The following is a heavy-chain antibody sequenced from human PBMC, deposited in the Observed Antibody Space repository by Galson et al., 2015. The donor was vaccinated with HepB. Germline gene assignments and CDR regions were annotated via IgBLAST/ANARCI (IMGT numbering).Heavy chain of an antibody. D-gene: IGHD2-15*01. V-gene: IGHV1-18*04. CDR2: ISAYNGNT. CDR3: AREVGYCSGGSCSSYYYYYGMDV. Sequence: SVKVSCKASGYTFTSYGISWVRQAPGQGLEWMGWISAYNGNTNYAQKLQGRVTMTTDTSTSTAYMELRSLRSDDTAVYYCAREVGYCSGGSCSSYYYYYGMDVWGQGTTVTVSS. J-gene: IGHJ6*02. CDR1: GYTFTSYG.